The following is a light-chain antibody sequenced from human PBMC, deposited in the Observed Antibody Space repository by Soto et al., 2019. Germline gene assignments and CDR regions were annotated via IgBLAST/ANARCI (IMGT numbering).Light chain of an antibody. CDR3: QRYDSYSMYP. Sequence: DIQMTQSPSTLSASVGDRVTITCRASQSISGWLAWYQQKPGKAPKVLIYDASNLESGVPSRFSGSGSGTEFTLTISSLQPDDFATYYCQRYDSYSMYPFGQGTKLEIK. CDR2: DAS. V-gene: IGKV1-5*01. CDR1: QSISGW. J-gene: IGKJ2*01.